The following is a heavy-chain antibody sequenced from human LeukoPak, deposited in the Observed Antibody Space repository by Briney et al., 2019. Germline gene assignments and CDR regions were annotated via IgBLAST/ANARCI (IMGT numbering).Heavy chain of an antibody. D-gene: IGHD5-18*01. J-gene: IGHJ4*02. CDR3: ARVAARLQLWPGGDY. CDR1: GFTFSSYG. Sequence: GGSLRLSCAASGFTFSSYGMHWVRQAPGKGLEWVAFIRYDGSNKYYADSVKGRLTISRDNSKNTLYLQMNSLRAEDTAVYYCARVAARLQLWPGGDYWGQGTLVTVSS. CDR2: IRYDGSNK. V-gene: IGHV3-30*02.